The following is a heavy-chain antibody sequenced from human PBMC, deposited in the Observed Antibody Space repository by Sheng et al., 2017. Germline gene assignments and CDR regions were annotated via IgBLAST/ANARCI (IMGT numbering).Heavy chain of an antibody. CDR2: FDPEDGET. CDR3: ATLLGYYYDSSGYYFY. Sequence: KVSGYTLTELSMHWVRQAPGKGLEWMGGFDPEDGETIYAQKFQGRVTMTEDTSTDTAYMELSSLRSEDTAVYYCATLLGYYYDSSGYYFYWGQGTLVTVSS. D-gene: IGHD3-22*01. V-gene: IGHV1-24*01. J-gene: IGHJ4*02. CDR1: GYTLTELS.